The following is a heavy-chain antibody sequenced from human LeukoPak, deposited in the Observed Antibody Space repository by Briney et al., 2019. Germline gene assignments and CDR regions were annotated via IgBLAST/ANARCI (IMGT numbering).Heavy chain of an antibody. CDR1: SGSISTSNYY. CDR3: ARDSGTTGEVKFDP. D-gene: IGHD3-10*01. V-gene: IGHV4-39*07. J-gene: IGHJ5*02. Sequence: PSETLSLTCTVSSGSISTSNYYWGWVRQPPGKALEWIGNIFYSGSTYYSPSLKSRVTMSIDTSNNQFSLRLRFVTAADTAVHYCARDSGTTGEVKFDPWGQGTLVTVSS. CDR2: IFYSGST.